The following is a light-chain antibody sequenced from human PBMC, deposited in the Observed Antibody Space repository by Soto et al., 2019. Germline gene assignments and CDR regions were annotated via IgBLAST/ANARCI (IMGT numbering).Light chain of an antibody. CDR3: QQYDSYPLT. Sequence: DIQLTQSPSTLSASVGDRVTITCRASQSISSRLAWYQQKPGEAPRFLIYNASSLETGVPARFSGSGSGTEFTLTISSLQPDDFATYYCQQYDSYPLTFGGGTKVEIK. CDR2: NAS. CDR1: QSISSR. V-gene: IGKV1-5*03. J-gene: IGKJ4*02.